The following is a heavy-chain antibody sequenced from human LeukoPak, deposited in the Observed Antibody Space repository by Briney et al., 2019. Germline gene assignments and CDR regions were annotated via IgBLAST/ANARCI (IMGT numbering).Heavy chain of an antibody. CDR2: IYYSGST. CDR3: ARSTTVTSFDY. Sequence: SETLSLTCTVSGGSISSGSYYWGWIRQPPGKGLEWIGNIYYSGSTYYNPPLKSRVTISVDTPKNQFSLKLSSVTAADTAVYYCARSTTVTSFDYWGQGTLVTVSS. D-gene: IGHD4-17*01. J-gene: IGHJ4*02. CDR1: GGSISSGSYY. V-gene: IGHV4-39*07.